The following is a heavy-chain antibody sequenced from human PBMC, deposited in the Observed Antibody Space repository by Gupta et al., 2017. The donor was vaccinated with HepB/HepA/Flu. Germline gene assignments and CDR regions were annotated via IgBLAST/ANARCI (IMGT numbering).Heavy chain of an antibody. CDR2: IRGHNGDT. D-gene: IGHD3-3*02. CDR1: GYTFRSYG. V-gene: IGHV1-18*01. Sequence: QIHLVQSGAVLKKPGASVKVSCKASGYTFRSYGIAWVRQAPGQGLEWMGWIRGHNGDTNYAQKFQGRVTMTTETSTNSAYLELRNLRSDDTDVYYCERADPGDHLDDGGQGTMLTVSS. J-gene: IGHJ4*02. CDR3: ERADPGDHLDD.